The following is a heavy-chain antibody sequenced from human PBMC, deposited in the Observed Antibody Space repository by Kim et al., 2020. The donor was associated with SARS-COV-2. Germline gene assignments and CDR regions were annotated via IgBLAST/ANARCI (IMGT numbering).Heavy chain of an antibody. CDR3: ARLHSVTTWLSYYYYYGMDV. J-gene: IGHJ6*02. CDR2: ISAYNGNT. D-gene: IGHD4-4*01. Sequence: ASVKVSCKASGYTFTSYGISWVRQAPGQGLEWMGWISAYNGNTNYAQKLQGRVTMTTDTSTSTAYMELRSLRSDDTAVYYCARLHSVTTWLSYYYYYGMDVWGQGTTVTVSS. CDR1: GYTFTSYG. V-gene: IGHV1-18*01.